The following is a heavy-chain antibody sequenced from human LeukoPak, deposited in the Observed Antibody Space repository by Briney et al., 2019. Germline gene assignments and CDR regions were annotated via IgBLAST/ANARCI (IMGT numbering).Heavy chain of an antibody. CDR1: EFTFSSYE. D-gene: IGHD3-3*01. Sequence: PGGSLRLSCAASEFTFSSYEMNWIRQAPGKGLEWVSYISSSGSTIYYADSVKGRFTISRDNSKNTLYLQMNSLRAEDTAVYYCANSQQPTIFGGQNWFDPWGQGTLVTVSS. CDR3: ANSQQPTIFGGQNWFDP. V-gene: IGHV3-48*03. CDR2: ISSSGSTI. J-gene: IGHJ5*02.